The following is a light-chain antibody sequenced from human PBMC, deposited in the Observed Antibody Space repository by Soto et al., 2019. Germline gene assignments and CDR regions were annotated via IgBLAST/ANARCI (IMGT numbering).Light chain of an antibody. Sequence: DIVMTQSPDSLAVSLGERATINCKSSQSVLSSSDNKNYLAWYQQKPGQHPKLLIYLASTRESGVPDRFSGSGSGTDFTLTISSLQAEDVAVYYCQHYYGSPSFGPGTKVDIK. CDR3: QHYYGSPS. CDR2: LAS. CDR1: QSVLSSSDNKNY. J-gene: IGKJ3*01. V-gene: IGKV4-1*01.